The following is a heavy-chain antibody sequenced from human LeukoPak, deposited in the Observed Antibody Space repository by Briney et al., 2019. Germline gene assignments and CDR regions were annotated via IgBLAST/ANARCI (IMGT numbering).Heavy chain of an antibody. CDR1: GGSISSYY. J-gene: IGHJ6*03. D-gene: IGHD3-10*01. CDR3: AREGTDQYYYYCMDV. Sequence: SETLSLTCTVSGGSISSYYWRWIRQPPGKGLEWIGYIYYSGSTNYNPSLKSRVTISVDTSKNQFSLKLSSVTAADTAVYYCAREGTDQYYYYCMDVWGKGTTVTVSS. V-gene: IGHV4-59*01. CDR2: IYYSGST.